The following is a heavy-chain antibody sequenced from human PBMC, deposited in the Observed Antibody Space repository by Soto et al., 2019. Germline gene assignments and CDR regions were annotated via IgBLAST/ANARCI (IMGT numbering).Heavy chain of an antibody. D-gene: IGHD3-3*01. V-gene: IGHV3-23*04. CDR3: GKPRITIFVREADS. CDR1: GFTFPNYA. CDR2: LTGAGSST. Sequence: VLLVESGGGLVQPGGSLRLSCAASGFTFPNYAMIWVRQAPGKGLEWVAGLTGAGSSTIYADSVRGRFTISRDNSKKTVYLEMNSLRAEDTAVYYCGKPRITIFVREADSWGQGTLVTVSS. J-gene: IGHJ4*02.